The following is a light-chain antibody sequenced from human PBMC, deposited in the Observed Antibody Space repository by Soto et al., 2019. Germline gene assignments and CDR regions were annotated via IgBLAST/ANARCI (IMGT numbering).Light chain of an antibody. V-gene: IGLV1-40*01. Sequence: QSVLTQPPSVSGAPGQNITISCTGSRANIGAGYDVHWYQQFPGTAPKLLIHGNNDRPSGVSDRFSASKSGTSASLAITGLQAEDEADYYCQSYDSSLRVYVVFGGGTQLTVL. CDR3: QSYDSSLRVYVV. CDR2: GNN. J-gene: IGLJ2*01. CDR1: RANIGAGYD.